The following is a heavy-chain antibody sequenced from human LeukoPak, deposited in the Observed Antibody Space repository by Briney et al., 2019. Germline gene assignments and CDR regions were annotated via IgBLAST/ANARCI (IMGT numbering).Heavy chain of an antibody. D-gene: IGHD2-8*01. Sequence: SETLSLTCTVSGGSINSHYWSWIRQPPGKGLEWIGYIYYSGTINYNPSPKSRATISVGTSKKQFSLNLNSVTAADTAVYYCARSAINGPIGHDIWGQGTMVSVSS. J-gene: IGHJ3*02. V-gene: IGHV4-59*11. CDR1: GGSINSHY. CDR2: IYYSGTI. CDR3: ARSAINGPIGHDI.